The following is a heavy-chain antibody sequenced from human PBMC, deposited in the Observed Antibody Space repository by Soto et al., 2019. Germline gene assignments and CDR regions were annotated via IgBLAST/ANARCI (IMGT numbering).Heavy chain of an antibody. V-gene: IGHV4-31*03. CDR1: GGSIRSGGYY. Sequence: PSETLSLTCTVSGGSIRSGGYYWSWIRQHPGKGLEWIGYIYYSGSTYYNPSLKSRVTISVDTSKNQFSLKLSSVTAADTAVYYCARDWRGYSYGYYYYYGMDVWGQGTTVTVSS. J-gene: IGHJ6*02. D-gene: IGHD5-18*01. CDR2: IYYSGST. CDR3: ARDWRGYSYGYYYYYGMDV.